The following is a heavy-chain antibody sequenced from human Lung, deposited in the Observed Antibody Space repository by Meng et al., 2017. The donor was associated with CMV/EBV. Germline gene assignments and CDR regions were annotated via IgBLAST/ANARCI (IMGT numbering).Heavy chain of an antibody. Sequence: GSLRLSCTVSGYSISNGYYWGWIRQPPGKGLEGIGSIYHSGSTYYNPSLQSRVTISVDTSKNQFSLKLSSVTAADTAVYYCARDYRTGCSSTSCYNWFVPWGQGXLVTVSS. CDR2: IYHSGST. CDR3: ARDYRTGCSSTSCYNWFVP. J-gene: IGHJ5*02. D-gene: IGHD2-2*01. V-gene: IGHV4-38-2*02. CDR1: GYSISNGYY.